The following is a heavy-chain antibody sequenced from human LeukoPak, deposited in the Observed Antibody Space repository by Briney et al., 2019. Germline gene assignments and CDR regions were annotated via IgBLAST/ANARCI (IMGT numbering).Heavy chain of an antibody. CDR2: INPNSGGT. CDR1: GGTFSSYA. CDR3: ASWDLAAAGTWRDYFDY. J-gene: IGHJ4*02. Sequence: ASVKVSCKASGGTFSSYAISWVRQAPGQGLEWMGRINPNSGGTSYAQKFQGRVTMTRDTSISTAYMELSRLRSDDTAVYYCASWDLAAAGTWRDYFDYWGQGTLVTVSS. D-gene: IGHD6-13*01. V-gene: IGHV1-2*06.